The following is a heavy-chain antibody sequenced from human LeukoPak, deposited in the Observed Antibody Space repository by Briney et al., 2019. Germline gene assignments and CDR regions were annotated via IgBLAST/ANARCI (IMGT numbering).Heavy chain of an antibody. CDR2: IKQDGSEK. D-gene: IGHD3-16*01. CDR3: ARDKTGNDYFRRLDYYYYMDV. J-gene: IGHJ6*03. CDR1: GFTFSSYS. Sequence: GGSLRLSCAASGFTFSSYSMNWVRQAPGKGLEWVANIKQDGSEKYYVDSVKGRFTISRDNAKNSLYLQMNSLRAEDTAVYYCARDKTGNDYFRRLDYYYYMDVWGKGTTVTVSS. V-gene: IGHV3-7*01.